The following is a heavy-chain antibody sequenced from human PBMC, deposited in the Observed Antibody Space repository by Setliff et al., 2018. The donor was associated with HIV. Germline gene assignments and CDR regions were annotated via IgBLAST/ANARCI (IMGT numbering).Heavy chain of an antibody. Sequence: PSETLSLTCTVSGASVSSGNNYWGWIRQPAGKGLEWIGHIHNTGTTYYNPTLKSRVSISIDTPKNQFSLKLTSMTAADTAVYYCVRTGSSTSWGIYYYYYMDIWGKGSTVTVSS. CDR2: IHNTGTT. J-gene: IGHJ6*03. V-gene: IGHV4-61*09. D-gene: IGHD3-10*01. CDR3: VRTGSSTSWGIYYYYYMDI. CDR1: GASVSSGNNY.